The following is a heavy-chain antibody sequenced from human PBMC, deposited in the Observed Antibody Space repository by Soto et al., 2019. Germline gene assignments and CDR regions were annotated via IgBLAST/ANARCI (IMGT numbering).Heavy chain of an antibody. Sequence: GGSLRLSCAASGFTFSTYSMNWVRQAPGKGLEWVSSISSSSSYIYYADSVMGRFTISGDNAKNSLYLQMNSLRAEDTAVYYCARYDSSGYYWPYYYYGMDVWGQGTTVTVSS. V-gene: IGHV3-21*01. D-gene: IGHD3-22*01. CDR1: GFTFSTYS. CDR3: ARYDSSGYYWPYYYYGMDV. J-gene: IGHJ6*02. CDR2: ISSSSSYI.